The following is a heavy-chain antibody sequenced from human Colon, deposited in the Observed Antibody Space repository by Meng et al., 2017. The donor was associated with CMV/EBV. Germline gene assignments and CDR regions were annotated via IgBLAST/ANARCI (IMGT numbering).Heavy chain of an antibody. CDR1: GHTFTSYD. Sequence: SGHTFTSYDINWVRQATGQGLEWMGWLNPNSGNTGYAQKFQGRVTMTRNTSISTAYMELSSLRSEDTAVYYCARGLYGGNSGYFQHWGQGTLVTVSS. J-gene: IGHJ1*01. CDR2: LNPNSGNT. V-gene: IGHV1-8*01. D-gene: IGHD4-23*01. CDR3: ARGLYGGNSGYFQH.